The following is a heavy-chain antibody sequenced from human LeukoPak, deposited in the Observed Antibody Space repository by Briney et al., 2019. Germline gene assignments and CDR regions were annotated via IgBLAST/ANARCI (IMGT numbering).Heavy chain of an antibody. D-gene: IGHD1-26*01. V-gene: IGHV1-2*02. CDR1: GYTFTGYY. J-gene: IGHJ4*02. CDR3: ASLSGSYPPFDY. Sequence: ASVKVSCKASGYTFTGYYMHWLRQAPGQGLEWMGWINPNSGGTNYSQKFQGRVTMTRDTSISTAYMELSRLRSDDTAVYYCASLSGSYPPFDYWGQGTLVTVSS. CDR2: INPNSGGT.